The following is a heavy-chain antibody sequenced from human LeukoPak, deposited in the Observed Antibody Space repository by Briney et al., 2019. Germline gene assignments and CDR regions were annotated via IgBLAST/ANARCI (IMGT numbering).Heavy chain of an antibody. Sequence: SETLSLTCTVSGGSISSGSYYWSWLRQPAGKGLEWIGRIYTSGSTNYNPSLKSRVTISVDTSKNQFSLKLSSVTAADTAVYYCARGPDVQLQWEPGDYWGQGTLVTVSS. J-gene: IGHJ4*02. V-gene: IGHV4-61*02. D-gene: IGHD1-26*01. CDR3: ARGPDVQLQWEPGDY. CDR2: IYTSGST. CDR1: GGSISSGSYY.